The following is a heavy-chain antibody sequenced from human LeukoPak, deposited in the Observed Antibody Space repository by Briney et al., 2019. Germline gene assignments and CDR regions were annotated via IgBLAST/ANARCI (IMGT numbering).Heavy chain of an antibody. CDR1: GGSISSSSYY. CDR2: IYYSGST. J-gene: IGHJ4*02. CDR3: ARHRSSYSSGWYYYFDY. Sequence: PSETLSLTCTVSGGSISSSSYYWGWIRQPPGKGLEWIGSIYYSGSTYYNPSLKSRVTISVDTSKNQFSLKLISVTAADTAVYYCARHRSSYSSGWYYYFDYWGQGTLVTVSS. V-gene: IGHV4-39*01. D-gene: IGHD6-19*01.